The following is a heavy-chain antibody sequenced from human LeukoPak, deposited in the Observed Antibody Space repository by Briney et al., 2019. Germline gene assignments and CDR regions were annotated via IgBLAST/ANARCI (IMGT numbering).Heavy chain of an antibody. CDR3: AKDSLADIDY. V-gene: IGHV3-30*02. CDR1: GFIFSTYG. D-gene: IGHD3-16*01. Sequence: GGPLRLSSAASGFIFSTYGMYWVRQAPAKGREGVAFIRHDGSIKNYADSVKGRSTISRDNSKNTLYLQMNSLRAEDTAVHYCAKDSLADIDYWGQGTLVTVSS. J-gene: IGHJ4*02. CDR2: IRHDGSIK.